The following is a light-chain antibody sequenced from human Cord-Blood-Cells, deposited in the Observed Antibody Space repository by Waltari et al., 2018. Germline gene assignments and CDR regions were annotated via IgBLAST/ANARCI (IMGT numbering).Light chain of an antibody. CDR2: GKN. J-gene: IGLJ2*01. CDR3: NSRDSSGNHLV. CDR1: SLRSYY. V-gene: IGLV3-19*01. Sequence: SSELTQDPAVSVALGQTVRITCQGDSLRSYYASWYQQKPGQAPLLVIYGKNNRPSWIPDRFSGSRSGNTASLTITGAQAEEEADDYCNSRDSSGNHLVFGGGTKLTVL.